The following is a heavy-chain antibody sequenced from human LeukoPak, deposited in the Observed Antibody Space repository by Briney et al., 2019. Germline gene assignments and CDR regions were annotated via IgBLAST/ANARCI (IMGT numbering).Heavy chain of an antibody. D-gene: IGHD4-23*01. J-gene: IGHJ4*02. CDR2: FSNSGET. CDR1: GFTFSGYA. CDR3: AKDLRLSVGTSPFDY. V-gene: IGHV3-23*01. Sequence: GGSLRLSCAASGFTFSGYAMAWVRQAPGKGLEWVSAFSNSGETHYADSVKGRFTISRDNSKNTLYLQMNSLRADDTALYYCAKDLRLSVGTSPFDYWGQGTLVTVSS.